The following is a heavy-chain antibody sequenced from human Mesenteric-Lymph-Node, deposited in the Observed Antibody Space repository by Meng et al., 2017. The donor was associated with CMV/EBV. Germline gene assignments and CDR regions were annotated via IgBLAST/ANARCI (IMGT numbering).Heavy chain of an antibody. CDR3: ARLRIAGRWFDP. V-gene: IGHV3-33*05. CDR1: GITFTTHG. CDR2: IQFDGTKK. Sequence: GGSLRLSCTESGITFTTHGMHWVRQAPGQGLEWVAFIQFDGTKKYYADSVKGRFTVSRDNSKNTLYLQMNRLGAEDTAAYYCARLRIAGRWFDPWGQGTLVTVSS. J-gene: IGHJ5*02. D-gene: IGHD1-26*01.